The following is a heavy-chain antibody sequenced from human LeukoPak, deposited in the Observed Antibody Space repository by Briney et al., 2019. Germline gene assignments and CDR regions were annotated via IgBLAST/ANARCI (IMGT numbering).Heavy chain of an antibody. CDR2: IYTSGST. J-gene: IGHJ5*02. CDR3: ARDFPSPKGYSGYDREQT. V-gene: IGHV4-4*07. Sequence: PSETLSLTCTVSGGSISSYYWSWIRHPAGKGLEWIGRIYTSGSTNYNPSLKSRVTMSVDTSKNQFSLKLSSVTAADTAVYYCARDFPSPKGYSGYDREQTWGQGTLVTVSS. D-gene: IGHD5-12*01. CDR1: GGSISSYY.